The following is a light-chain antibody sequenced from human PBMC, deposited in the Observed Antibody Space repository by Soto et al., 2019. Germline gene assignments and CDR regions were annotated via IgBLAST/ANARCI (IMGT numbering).Light chain of an antibody. CDR2: KAS. CDR3: QQYKSYSAT. V-gene: IGKV1-5*03. Sequence: DIQMTHSPSTLSASVGDRVTITCRASQSISSWLAGYQQKPGKAPKLLSYKASSLESGVPSRFSGSGAGTEFNLTISSLQPDDFATYYCQQYKSYSATFGQGTKVEI. CDR1: QSISSW. J-gene: IGKJ1*01.